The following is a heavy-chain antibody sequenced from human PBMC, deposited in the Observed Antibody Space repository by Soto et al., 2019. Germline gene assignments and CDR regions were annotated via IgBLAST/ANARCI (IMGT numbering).Heavy chain of an antibody. D-gene: IGHD1-1*01. J-gene: IGHJ4*02. Sequence: SETPSLACSVSGVSLTSYYWSWIRQTPGKTLEWIGCIFYNGTTNYNPSLKGRVTISLDMSKNQFSLKLNSVTAEDTALYYCARGKGTHIYWGQGALVTVTS. V-gene: IGHV4-59*01. CDR3: ARGKGTHIY. CDR2: IFYNGTT. CDR1: GVSLTSYY.